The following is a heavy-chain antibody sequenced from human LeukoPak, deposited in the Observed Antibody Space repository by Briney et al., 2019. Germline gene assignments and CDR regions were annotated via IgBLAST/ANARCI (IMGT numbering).Heavy chain of an antibody. V-gene: IGHV6-1*01. Sequence: SQTLSLTCAISGDSLSSKNAAWNWIRQSPSRGLEWLGRTYYRSKWYNEYAVSVKSRITINPDTSKNQFSLQLNSVTPEDTAGFYCARAVGYFDLWGRGTLVTVSS. CDR1: GDSLSSKNAA. CDR3: ARAVGYFDL. CDR2: TYYRSKWYN. J-gene: IGHJ2*01.